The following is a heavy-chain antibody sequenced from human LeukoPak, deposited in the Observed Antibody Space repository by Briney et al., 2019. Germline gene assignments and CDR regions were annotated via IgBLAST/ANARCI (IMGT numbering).Heavy chain of an antibody. CDR1: GYTFTGYY. V-gene: IGHV1-2*02. J-gene: IGHJ5*02. Sequence: ASVKVSCKASGYTFTGYYMHWVRQAPGQGLEWMGWINPNSGGTNYAQKFQGRVTMTRDTSISTAYMELSRLRSDDTAVYYCAGAGCSGGSCYDWFDPWGQGTLVTVSS. D-gene: IGHD2-15*01. CDR3: AGAGCSGGSCYDWFDP. CDR2: INPNSGGT.